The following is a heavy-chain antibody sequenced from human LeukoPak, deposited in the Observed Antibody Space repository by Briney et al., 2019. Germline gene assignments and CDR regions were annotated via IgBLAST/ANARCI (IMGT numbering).Heavy chain of an antibody. CDR1: GYTFTGYF. J-gene: IGHJ6*02. CDR2: INPKSGCT. CDR3: ARSEDYGLDV. V-gene: IGHV1-2*02. Sequence: ASVKVSCKSSGYTFTGYFIHWVRQAPGQGLEWMGWINPKSGCTNYAQKFQGRVTMTGDTSISTTYMELTRLKSDDTALYFCARSEDYGLDVWGQGTTVIVSS.